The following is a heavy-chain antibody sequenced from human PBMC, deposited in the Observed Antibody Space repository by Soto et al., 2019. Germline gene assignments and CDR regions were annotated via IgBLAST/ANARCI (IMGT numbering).Heavy chain of an antibody. CDR3: ATDPRFGDLRFDY. CDR1: GYTLTELS. V-gene: IGHV1-24*01. Sequence: ASVKVSCKVSGYTLTELSMHWVRQAPGKGLEWMGGFDPEDGETIYAQKFQGRVTMTEDTSIDTAYMELSSLRSEDTAVYYCATDPRFGDLRFDYWGQGTLVTVS. CDR2: FDPEDGET. D-gene: IGHD3-10*01. J-gene: IGHJ4*02.